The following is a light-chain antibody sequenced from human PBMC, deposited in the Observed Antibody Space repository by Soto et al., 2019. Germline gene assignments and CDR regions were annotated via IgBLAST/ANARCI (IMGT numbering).Light chain of an antibody. CDR2: GAS. CDR1: QSISSN. Sequence: EIVMTQSPATLSVSPGERATLSCRANQSISSNLVWYQQKPGQAPRLLIYGASTRATGIPARFSGSGSETEFTLTISSLQSEDVAVYYCQQCNSWPPYTFGQGTKLEIK. CDR3: QQCNSWPPYT. V-gene: IGKV3-15*01. J-gene: IGKJ2*01.